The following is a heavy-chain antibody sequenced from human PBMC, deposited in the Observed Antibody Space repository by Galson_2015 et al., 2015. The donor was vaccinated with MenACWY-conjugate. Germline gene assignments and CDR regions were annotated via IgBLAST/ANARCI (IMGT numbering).Heavy chain of an antibody. J-gene: IGHJ6*03. CDR1: GFTFSNSA. CDR3: ARGGSASNVYYLVDV. V-gene: IGHV3-23*01. CDR2: IRTITGST. D-gene: IGHD3-16*01. Sequence: LRLSCAASGFTFSNSAMNWVRQAPGKGLEWVSGIRTITGSTYYADSVKGRFTISRDLSKNTLNLQMNSLRADDTAVYFCARGGSASNVYYLVDVWGKGTTVTVSS.